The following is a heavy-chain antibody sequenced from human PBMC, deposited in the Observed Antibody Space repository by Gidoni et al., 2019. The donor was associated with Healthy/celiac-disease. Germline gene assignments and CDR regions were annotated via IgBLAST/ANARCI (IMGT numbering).Heavy chain of an antibody. CDR2: ISGSGGST. D-gene: IGHD4-17*01. Sequence: EVQLLESGGGLVQPGGSLRLSCAASGFTFSSYAMSWVRQAPGKGLEWVSAISGSGGSTYYADSVKGRFTISRDNSKNTLYLQMNSLRAEDTAVYYCAKDPDRSTVTTEPNDYWGQGTLVTVSS. J-gene: IGHJ4*02. CDR1: GFTFSSYA. CDR3: AKDPDRSTVTTEPNDY. V-gene: IGHV3-23*01.